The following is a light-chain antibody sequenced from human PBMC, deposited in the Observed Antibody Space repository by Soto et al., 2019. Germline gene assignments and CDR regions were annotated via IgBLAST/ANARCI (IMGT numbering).Light chain of an antibody. CDR2: EVS. CDR1: SSDVGGYNY. CDR3: SSLTSTNTLA. Sequence: QSVLTQPASVSGSPGQSITISCTGTSSDVGGYNYVSWYQQHPGKAPKHMIYEVSYRPSGVSNRFSGSKSGNTASLTISGLQAEDEAGYYCSSLTSTNTLAFGGGTKVTVL. V-gene: IGLV2-14*01. J-gene: IGLJ2*01.